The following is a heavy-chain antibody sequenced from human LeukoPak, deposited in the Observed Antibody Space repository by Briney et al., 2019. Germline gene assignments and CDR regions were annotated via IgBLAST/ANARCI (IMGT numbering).Heavy chain of an antibody. D-gene: IGHD6-19*01. CDR3: ARAKGRAVATTFDY. CDR2: IYYSGST. CDR1: GGSISSYY. V-gene: IGHV4-59*08. J-gene: IGHJ4*02. Sequence: PSETLSLTCTVSGGSISSYYWSWIRQPPGKGLGWIGYIYYSGSTNYNPSLKSRVTISVDTSKNQFSLKLSSVTAADTAVYYCARAKGRAVATTFDYWGQGTLVTVSS.